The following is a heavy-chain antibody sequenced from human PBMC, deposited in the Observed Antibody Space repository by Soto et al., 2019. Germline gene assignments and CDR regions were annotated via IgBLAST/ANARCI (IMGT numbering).Heavy chain of an antibody. J-gene: IGHJ4*02. CDR3: ARESDHLSSTCDY. V-gene: IGHV3-21*06. CDR2: ISSTTNYI. Sequence: PGGSLRLSCAASGFTFTRYSMNWVRQAPGKGLEWVSSISSTTNYIYYGDSMKGRFTISRDNAKNSLYLEMNSLRAEDKAVYYLARESDHLSSTCDYWGKGTLLT. CDR1: GFTFTRYS. D-gene: IGHD6-6*01.